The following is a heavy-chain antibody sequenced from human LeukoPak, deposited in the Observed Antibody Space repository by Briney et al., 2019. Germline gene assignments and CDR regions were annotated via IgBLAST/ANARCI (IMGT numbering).Heavy chain of an antibody. J-gene: IGHJ5*02. D-gene: IGHD3-9*01. V-gene: IGHV3-21*01. CDR3: ASGGDWLLFDHGNWFDP. Sequence: GGSLRLSCAASGFTFSSYSMNWVRQAPGKGLEWVSSISSSSSYIYYADSVKGRFTISRDNAKNSLYLQMNSLRAEDTAVYYCASGGDWLLFDHGNWFDPWGQGTLVTVSS. CDR1: GFTFSSYS. CDR2: ISSSSSYI.